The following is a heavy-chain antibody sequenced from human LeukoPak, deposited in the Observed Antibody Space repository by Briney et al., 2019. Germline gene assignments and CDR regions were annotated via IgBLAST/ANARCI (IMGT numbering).Heavy chain of an antibody. Sequence: GESLKISCKGSGYSFSRYWIGWVRQLPGKGLEWMGIIYPGDSDTRYSPSFQGQVTISADKSISTAYLQWSSLKASDTAMYYCARPTHCSSTSCYDYWGQGTLVTVSS. CDR3: ARPTHCSSTSCYDY. CDR1: GYSFSRYW. V-gene: IGHV5-51*01. J-gene: IGHJ4*02. D-gene: IGHD2-2*01. CDR2: IYPGDSDT.